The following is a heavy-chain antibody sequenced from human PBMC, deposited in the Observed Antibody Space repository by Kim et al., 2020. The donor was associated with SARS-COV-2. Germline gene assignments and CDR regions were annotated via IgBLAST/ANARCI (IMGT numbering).Heavy chain of an antibody. CDR3: AIGKGSGSTLFDY. J-gene: IGHJ4*02. D-gene: IGHD3-10*01. V-gene: IGHV1-8*01. Sequence: YAQKFQGRVTMTRNTSISTAYMELSSLRSEDTAVYYCAIGKGSGSTLFDYWGQGTLVTVSS.